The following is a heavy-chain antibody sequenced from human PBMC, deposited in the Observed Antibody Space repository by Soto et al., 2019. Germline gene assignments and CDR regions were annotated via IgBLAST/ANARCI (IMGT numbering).Heavy chain of an antibody. V-gene: IGHV6-1*01. D-gene: IGHD6-13*01. J-gene: IGHJ6*02. CDR3: ARDQGSSSWFRYYYYGMDV. CDR2: TYYRSKWYN. CDR1: GDSVSSNIAA. Sequence: SQTLSLTYAISGDSVSSNIAAWNWIRQSPSRGLEWLGRTYYRSKWYNDYAVSVKSRITINPDTSKNQFSLQLNSVTPEDTAVYYCARDQGSSSWFRYYYYGMDVWGQGTTVTVSS.